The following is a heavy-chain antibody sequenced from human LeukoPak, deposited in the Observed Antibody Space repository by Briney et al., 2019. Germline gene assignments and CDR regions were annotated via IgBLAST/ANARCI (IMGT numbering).Heavy chain of an antibody. CDR2: ISYDGSNK. CDR3: ARSEQQLVDWYFDL. D-gene: IGHD6-13*01. V-gene: IGHV3-30*04. J-gene: IGHJ2*01. CDR1: GFTFSSYA. Sequence: GGSLRLSCAASGFTFSSYAMHWVRQAPGKGLEWVAVISYDGSNKYYADSVKGRFTISRDNSKNTLYLQMNSLRAEDTAVDYCARSEQQLVDWYFDLWGRGTLVTVSS.